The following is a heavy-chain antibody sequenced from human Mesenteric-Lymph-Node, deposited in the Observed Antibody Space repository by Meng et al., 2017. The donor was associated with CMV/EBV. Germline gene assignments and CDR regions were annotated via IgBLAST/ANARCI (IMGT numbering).Heavy chain of an antibody. D-gene: IGHD2-2*01. CDR3: TTQDEIVVVVYDMDV. J-gene: IGHJ6*02. Sequence: GESLKISCVGSGFTFSNAWMNWVRQAPGKGLEWVGRIKRKTDGGTTDYAAPVKGRFTISRDDSKNTLYLQMNSLKTEDTAVYYCTTQDEIVVVVYDMDVWGQGTTVTVSS. CDR2: IKRKTDGGTT. V-gene: IGHV3-15*01. CDR1: GFTFSNAW.